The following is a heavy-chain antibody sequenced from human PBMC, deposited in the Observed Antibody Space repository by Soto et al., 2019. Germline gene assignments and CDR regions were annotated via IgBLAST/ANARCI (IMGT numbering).Heavy chain of an antibody. D-gene: IGHD1-20*01. Sequence: ASETLSLTCTVSGGSISSGGYYWSWIRQHPGKGLEWIGYIYYSGSTYYNPSLKSRVTISVDTSKNQFSLKLSSVTAADTAVYYCARDGGNWHDFDYWGQGTLVTVSS. CDR3: ARDGGNWHDFDY. CDR2: IYYSGST. J-gene: IGHJ4*02. CDR1: GGSISSGGYY. V-gene: IGHV4-31*03.